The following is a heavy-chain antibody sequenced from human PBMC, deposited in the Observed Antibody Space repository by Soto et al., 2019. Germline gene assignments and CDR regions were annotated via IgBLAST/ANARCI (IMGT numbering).Heavy chain of an antibody. CDR3: ARESPTTWCLDY. CDR1: EFNFNNYD. V-gene: IGHV3-30-3*01. D-gene: IGHD2-8*02. Sequence: PGGSLRLSCAASEFNFNNYDIHWVRQAPGKGLEWVTVISYDGATKNYADSVKGRFTISRDNSKNTLYVQMNNLRPEDTALYYCARESPTTWCLDYWGQGTLVTVSS. J-gene: IGHJ4*02. CDR2: ISYDGATK.